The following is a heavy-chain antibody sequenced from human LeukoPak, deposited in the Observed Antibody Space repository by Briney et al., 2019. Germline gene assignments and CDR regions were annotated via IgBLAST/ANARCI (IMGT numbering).Heavy chain of an antibody. J-gene: IGHJ4*02. Sequence: GGSLRLSCAASGFTFSSYAMHWVRQAPGKGLEWVSAISGSGGSTYYADSVKGRFTISRDNSKNTLYLQMNSLRAEDTAVYYCAKEAYCGGDCYAEHFDYWGQGTLVTVSS. CDR3: AKEAYCGGDCYAEHFDY. V-gene: IGHV3-23*01. CDR2: ISGSGGST. D-gene: IGHD2-21*02. CDR1: GFTFSSYA.